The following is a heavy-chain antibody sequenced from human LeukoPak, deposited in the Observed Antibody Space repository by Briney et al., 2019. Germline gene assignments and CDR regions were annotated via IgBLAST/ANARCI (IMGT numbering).Heavy chain of an antibody. CDR3: ARDSNGLWSGWASQNYYYGMDV. CDR2: INPSGGST. V-gene: IGHV1-46*01. J-gene: IGHJ6*02. CDR1: GYTFTSYY. D-gene: IGHD3-3*01. Sequence: GASVKVSCKASGYTFTSYYMHWVRQAPGQGLEWMGIINPSGGSTSYAQKFQGRVTMTRDASTSTVYMELSSLRSEDTAVYYCARDSNGLWSGWASQNYYYGMDVWGQGTTVTVSS.